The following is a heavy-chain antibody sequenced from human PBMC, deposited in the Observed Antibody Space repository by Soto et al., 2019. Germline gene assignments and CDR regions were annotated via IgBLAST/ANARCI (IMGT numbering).Heavy chain of an antibody. CDR3: ATLVDYGDYCDY. CDR1: GFTFSSYA. J-gene: IGHJ4*02. V-gene: IGHV3-23*01. CDR2: ISGSGGST. D-gene: IGHD4-17*01. Sequence: EVQLLESGGGLVQPGGSLRLSCAASGFTFSSYAMSWVRQAPGKGLEWVSAISGSGGSTYYADSVKGRFTISRDNSKNTLYLQMNSLRAEDKAVYYCATLVDYGDYCDYWGQGTLVTVSS.